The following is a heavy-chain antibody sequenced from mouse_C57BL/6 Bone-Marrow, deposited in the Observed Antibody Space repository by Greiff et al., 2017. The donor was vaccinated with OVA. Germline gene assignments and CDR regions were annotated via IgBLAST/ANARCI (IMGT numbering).Heavy chain of an antibody. Sequence: QVQLQPSGAELVRPGASVTLSCKASGYPFTDYELPWVKQTPVHGLEWIGAIAPATGGPASNQKFTGKAILTADNSSSTAYMELRSLTSEDSAVYYCTRGYSNYYAMDYWGQGTSVTVSS. CDR1: GYPFTDYE. CDR3: TRGYSNYYAMDY. J-gene: IGHJ4*01. CDR2: IAPATGGP. V-gene: IGHV1-15*01. D-gene: IGHD2-5*01.